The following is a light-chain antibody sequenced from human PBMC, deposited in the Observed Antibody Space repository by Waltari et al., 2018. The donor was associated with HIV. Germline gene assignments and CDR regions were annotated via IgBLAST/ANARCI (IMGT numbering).Light chain of an antibody. CDR1: ALPKKY. V-gene: IGLV3-25*03. CDR3: QSTDHDGTWV. Sequence: SYDLTQTPSVSVSPGQPARISCSRVALPKKYSTWYGQKPGQAPVLIIYKDIERPSGIPERISGSRSGTGVTLTISDVQAEDEGDYYCQSTDHDGTWVFGGGTKLTVL. J-gene: IGLJ3*02. CDR2: KDI.